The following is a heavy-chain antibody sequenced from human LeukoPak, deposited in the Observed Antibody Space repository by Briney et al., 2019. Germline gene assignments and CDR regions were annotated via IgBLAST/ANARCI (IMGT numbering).Heavy chain of an antibody. Sequence: GGSLRLSCAASGFTFSSYAMSWVRQAPGKGLEWVSAISGNGGSTYYADSVKGRFTISRDNSKNTLYLQMNGLRAEDTAVYYCAKDLLYNSSSYSNGVDVWGQGTTVTVSS. CDR2: ISGNGGST. J-gene: IGHJ6*02. V-gene: IGHV3-23*01. CDR3: AKDLLYNSSSYSNGVDV. CDR1: GFTFSSYA. D-gene: IGHD6-13*01.